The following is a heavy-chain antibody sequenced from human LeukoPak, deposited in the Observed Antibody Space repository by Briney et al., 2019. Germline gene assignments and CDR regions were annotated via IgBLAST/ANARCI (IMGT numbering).Heavy chain of an antibody. Sequence: GGSLRLSCAASGFTFSSDWMSWVRQAPGKGLEWVANIKQDGSEKYYVDSVKGRFTISRDNAKNALYLQMNSLRAEDTAVYFCASSGLVRGVISGFDYWGQGTLVTVSS. J-gene: IGHJ4*02. CDR3: ASSGLVRGVISGFDY. D-gene: IGHD3-10*01. CDR1: GFTFSSDW. CDR2: IKQDGSEK. V-gene: IGHV3-7*01.